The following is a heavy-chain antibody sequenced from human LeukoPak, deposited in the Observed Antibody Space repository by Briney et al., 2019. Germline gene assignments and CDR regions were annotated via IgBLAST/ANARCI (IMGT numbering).Heavy chain of an antibody. V-gene: IGHV3-23*01. Sequence: GGSLRLSCAASGFTFSSYAMSWVRQAPGKGREWVSAISGSGGSTYYADSVKGRFTISRDNSKNTLYLQMNSLRAEDTAVYYCARFHLILGFDPWGQGTLVTVSS. CDR1: GFTFSSYA. D-gene: IGHD3-3*01. CDR3: ARFHLILGFDP. J-gene: IGHJ5*02. CDR2: ISGSGGST.